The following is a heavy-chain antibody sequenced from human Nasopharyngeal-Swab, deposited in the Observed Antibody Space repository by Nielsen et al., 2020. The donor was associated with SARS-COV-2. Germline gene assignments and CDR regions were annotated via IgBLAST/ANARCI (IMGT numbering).Heavy chain of an antibody. CDR1: GFTFNNYN. CDR2: ISSSSSYI. D-gene: IGHD1-26*01. Sequence: GESLKISCAASGFTFNNYNFNWVRQAPGKGLEWVSSISSSSSYIYYADSVKGRFTISRDNAKNSLYLQMNSLRAEDTAMYYCAKGRSGSYLDAFDIWGQGTMVTVSS. V-gene: IGHV3-21*01. CDR3: AKGRSGSYLDAFDI. J-gene: IGHJ3*02.